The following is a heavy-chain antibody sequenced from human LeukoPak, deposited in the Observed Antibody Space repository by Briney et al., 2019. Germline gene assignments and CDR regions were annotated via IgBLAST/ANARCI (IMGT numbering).Heavy chain of an antibody. V-gene: IGHV3-23*01. CDR2: ISDSGGIT. CDR1: GFTFSSYP. D-gene: IGHD6-6*01. CDR3: AKNTQYSGYYDC. Sequence: GGSLRLSCAASGFTFSSYPMTWVRQAPGKGPEWVSFISDSGGITYYADSVKGRFTISRDNSKNALYLQMNSLRAEDTAVYYCAKNTQYSGYYDCWGQGTLVAVSS. J-gene: IGHJ4*02.